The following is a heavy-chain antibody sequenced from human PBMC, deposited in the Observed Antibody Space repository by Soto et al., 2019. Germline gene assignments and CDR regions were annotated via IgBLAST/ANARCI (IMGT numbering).Heavy chain of an antibody. V-gene: IGHV3-7*03. Sequence: GGSLRLSCTASGFMVSTYLMIWVRHAPGKGLEWVSNIKHDGSEQYYVGSVKGRFAISRDNAKNSRFLQMNSLRAEDTAVYYCASVPGSPGDPGLDVWGQGTTVTVSS. CDR2: IKHDGSEQ. J-gene: IGHJ6*02. D-gene: IGHD2-21*02. CDR1: GFMVSTYL. CDR3: ASVPGSPGDPGLDV.